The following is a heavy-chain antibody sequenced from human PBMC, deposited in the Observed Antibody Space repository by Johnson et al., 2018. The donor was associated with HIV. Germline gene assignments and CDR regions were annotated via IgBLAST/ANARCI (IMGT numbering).Heavy chain of an antibody. J-gene: IGHJ3*02. Sequence: VQLVESGGGLVQPGGSLRMSCVASGFTFSTYGMTWVRQAPGKGLEWVSAISGTGGTTYYADSVRGRFSISRDKSKDTLYLQMNSLRAEDTAVYYCARNQGRRNYYDAFDIWGQGTMVTVSS. D-gene: IGHD1-7*01. CDR1: GFTFSTYG. CDR3: ARNQGRRNYYDAFDI. CDR2: ISGTGGTT. V-gene: IGHV3-23*04.